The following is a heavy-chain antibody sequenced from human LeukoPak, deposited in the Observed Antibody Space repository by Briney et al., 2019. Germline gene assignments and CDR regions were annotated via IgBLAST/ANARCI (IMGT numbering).Heavy chain of an antibody. V-gene: IGHV1-46*01. CDR3: ARGGTYTDY. CDR1: GYTFTRYY. Sequence: ASVKVSCKTSGYTFTRYYIHWVRQAPGQGLEWMGVIYPSGGSTSSAQRFQGRVTMTRDTSTSTVYMELSSLRSEDTAVYYCARGGTYTDYWGQGTLVTVSS. D-gene: IGHD1-26*01. CDR2: IYPSGGST. J-gene: IGHJ4*02.